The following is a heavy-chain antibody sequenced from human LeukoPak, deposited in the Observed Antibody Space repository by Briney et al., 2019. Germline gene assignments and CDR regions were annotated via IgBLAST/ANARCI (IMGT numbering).Heavy chain of an antibody. V-gene: IGHV4-4*09. J-gene: IGHJ4*02. D-gene: IGHD3-16*01. Sequence: SETLSLTCTVSGGSISGVYWNWIRQPPRKGLEWVGYIHTSGSTSFNPSLKSRLSFSIDTSKNQVSLRLSSVTATDTAVYYCTRRRGGWGEGEFDFWGQGIPVTGST. CDR2: IHTSGST. CDR3: TRRRGGWGEGEFDF. CDR1: GGSISGVY.